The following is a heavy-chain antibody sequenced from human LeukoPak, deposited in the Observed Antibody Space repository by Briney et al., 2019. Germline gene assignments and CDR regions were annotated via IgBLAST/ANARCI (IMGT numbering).Heavy chain of an antibody. V-gene: IGHV4-59*01. CDR1: GGSITDYY. D-gene: IGHD7-27*01. CDR2: IHHSGST. J-gene: IGHJ4*02. Sequence: PSETLSLTCTVSGGSITDYYWSWTRQPPGKGLEWIGYIHHSGSTDYNPSLKSRVTISLDTSKNQFSLKLSSVTAADTAVYYCTRGHWALDSWCQGTLVTVSS. CDR3: TRGHWALDS.